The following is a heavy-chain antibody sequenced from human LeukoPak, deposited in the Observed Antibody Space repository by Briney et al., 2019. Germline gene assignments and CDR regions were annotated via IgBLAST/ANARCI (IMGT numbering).Heavy chain of an antibody. CDR1: GYTFTNYA. D-gene: IGHD6-19*01. Sequence: ASVKVSCKASGYTFTNYALSWVRQAPGQGLEWMGWISAYNGNTNYAQKFQGRVTMTTDTSTSTAYLELRSLRSDDTAVYYCARGRVAGAFYFDYWGQGTLVTVSS. J-gene: IGHJ4*02. V-gene: IGHV1-18*04. CDR3: ARGRVAGAFYFDY. CDR2: ISAYNGNT.